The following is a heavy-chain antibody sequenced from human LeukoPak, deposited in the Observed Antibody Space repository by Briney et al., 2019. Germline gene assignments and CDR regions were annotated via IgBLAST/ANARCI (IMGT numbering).Heavy chain of an antibody. V-gene: IGHV3-23*01. CDR2: ISGSGGST. D-gene: IGHD3-10*01. CDR3: AKARYYYGSGSYRAYYFDY. CDR1: GFTFSSYA. Sequence: GGSLRLSCAASGFTFSSYAMSWVHQAPGKGLEWVSAISGSGGSTYYADSVKGRFTISRDNSKNTLYLQMNSLRAEDTAVYYCAKARYYYGSGSYRAYYFDYWGQGTLVTVSS. J-gene: IGHJ4*02.